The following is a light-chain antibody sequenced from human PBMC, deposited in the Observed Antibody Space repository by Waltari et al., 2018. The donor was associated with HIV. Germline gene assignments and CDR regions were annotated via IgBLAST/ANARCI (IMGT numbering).Light chain of an antibody. Sequence: QSVLPQPPSASGTPGQRVTIPCSGSSSNIGENYVYWYQQLPGTPPNLLIYRDNQWPSGVPDRFSGSKSGTSASLAISGLRSEDEAIYFCATWDDRLSGVLFGGGTKLTVL. CDR2: RDN. CDR1: SSNIGENY. CDR3: ATWDDRLSGVL. J-gene: IGLJ2*01. V-gene: IGLV1-47*01.